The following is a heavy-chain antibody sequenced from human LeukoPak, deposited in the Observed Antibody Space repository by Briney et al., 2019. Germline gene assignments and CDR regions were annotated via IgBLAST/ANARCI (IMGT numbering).Heavy chain of an antibody. V-gene: IGHV3-15*01. Sequence: SGGSLRLPCAASGFTFSNTWMNWVRQAPGKGLEWVGRIKRKTDGGTTDYAAPVKGRFTISRDDSKNTLYLQMNSLKTEDTAVYYCTTDSSTTTYNFDYWGQGTLVTVSS. CDR2: IKRKTDGGTT. CDR3: TTDSSTTTYNFDY. J-gene: IGHJ4*02. D-gene: IGHD2-2*01. CDR1: GFTFSNTW.